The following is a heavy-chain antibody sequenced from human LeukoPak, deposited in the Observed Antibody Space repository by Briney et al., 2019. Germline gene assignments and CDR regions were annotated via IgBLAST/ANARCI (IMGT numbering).Heavy chain of an antibody. CDR1: GYTFTGYY. Sequence: ASVKVSCKASGYTFTGYYMHWVRQAPGQGLEWMGWINPNSGDTNYAQKFQGRVTMTRDTSISTAYMELSSLRSDDTAVYYRARVGANLLLGSLNWFDPWGQGTLVTVSS. J-gene: IGHJ5*02. CDR3: ARVGANLLLGSLNWFDP. CDR2: INPNSGDT. V-gene: IGHV1-2*02. D-gene: IGHD3-10*01.